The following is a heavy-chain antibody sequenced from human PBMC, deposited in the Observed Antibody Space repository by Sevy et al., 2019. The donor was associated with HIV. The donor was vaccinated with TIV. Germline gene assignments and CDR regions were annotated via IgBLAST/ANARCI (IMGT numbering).Heavy chain of an antibody. D-gene: IGHD3-22*01. Sequence: GGSLRLSCAASGFTFSDYAMHWVRQAPGKGLEWISYISSSANAIKYADSVKGRFTISRENARNSLYLAMSSLGAEDTAVYYCAREGLGGFYSILDRWGQGTLVTVSS. CDR2: ISSSANAI. V-gene: IGHV3-48*03. CDR1: GFTFSDYA. CDR3: AREGLGGFYSILDR. J-gene: IGHJ5*02.